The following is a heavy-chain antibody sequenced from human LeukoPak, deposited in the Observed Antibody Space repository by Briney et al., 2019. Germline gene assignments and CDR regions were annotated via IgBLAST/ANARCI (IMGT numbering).Heavy chain of an antibody. CDR1: GGSFSGYY. CDR2: INHSGST. D-gene: IGHD2-2*01. CDR3: ARGPMVPAAMRRWFDP. J-gene: IGHJ5*02. V-gene: IGHV4-34*01. Sequence: SETLSLTRAVYGGSFSGYYWSWIRQPPGKGLEWIGEINHSGSTNYNPSLKSRVTISVDTSKNQFSLKLSSVTAADTAVYYCARGPMVPAAMRRWFDPWGQGTLVTVSS.